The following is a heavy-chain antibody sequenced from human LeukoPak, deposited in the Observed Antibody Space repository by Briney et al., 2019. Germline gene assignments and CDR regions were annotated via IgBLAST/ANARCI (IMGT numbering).Heavy chain of an antibody. J-gene: IGHJ4*02. Sequence: ASVKVSCKASGGTFSSYAISWVRQAPGQGLEWMGRIIPIFGTANYAQKFQGRVTITTDESTSTAYMELSSLRSEDTAVYYCARGVGGIVATIKRYGEPYYFDYWGQGTLVILSS. CDR3: ARGVGGIVATIKRYGEPYYFDY. D-gene: IGHD5-12*01. CDR1: GGTFSSYA. CDR2: IIPIFGTA. V-gene: IGHV1-69*05.